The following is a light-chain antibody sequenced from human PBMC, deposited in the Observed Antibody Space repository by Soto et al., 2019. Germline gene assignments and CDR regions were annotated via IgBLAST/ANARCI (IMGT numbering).Light chain of an antibody. CDR3: QQYNSYPYT. V-gene: IGKV1-5*03. CDR1: QNINIW. J-gene: IGKJ2*01. CDR2: KES. Sequence: DLQMTQSPSTLSASVGDRVTITCRASQNINIWLAWYQQKPGTAPKLLIYKESTLESGVPSRFSGSGSGTEFTLTISSLQPDDFATYYCQQYNSYPYTFGQGTKLEIK.